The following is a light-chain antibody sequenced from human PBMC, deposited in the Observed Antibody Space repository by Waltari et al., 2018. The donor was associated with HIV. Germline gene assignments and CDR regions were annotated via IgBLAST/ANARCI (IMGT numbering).Light chain of an antibody. CDR3: QQYGSSPRT. CDR1: QTVSSVS. CDR2: GAS. J-gene: IGKJ1*01. V-gene: IGKV3-20*01. Sequence: EIVLTQSPGTLSLSPGEGATLSCRASQTVSSVSLAWYQLKPGQAPRLLIYGASSRATGIPDRFGGTGSGTDFTLTISRLEPEDFAVYYCQQYGSSPRTFGQGTKVEIK.